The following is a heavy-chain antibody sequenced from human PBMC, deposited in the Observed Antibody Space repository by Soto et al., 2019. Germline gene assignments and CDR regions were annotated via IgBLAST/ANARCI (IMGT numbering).Heavy chain of an antibody. V-gene: IGHV1-58*01. CDR1: GFTFTSSS. CDR2: IVVGSGNT. Sequence: SVKVSCKASGFTFTSSSVQWVRQARGQRLEWIGWIVVGSGNTNYAQKFQERVTITRDMSTSTAYMELSSLRSEDTAVYYCAAAYCSSTSCRAHYYYGMDVCGQGTTVTVSS. CDR3: AAAYCSSTSCRAHYYYGMDV. D-gene: IGHD2-2*01. J-gene: IGHJ6*02.